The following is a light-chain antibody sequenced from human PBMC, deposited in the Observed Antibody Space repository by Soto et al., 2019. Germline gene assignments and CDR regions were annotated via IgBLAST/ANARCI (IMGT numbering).Light chain of an antibody. Sequence: DIQMTQSPSSLSASVGDRVTITCRASQSISSYLNWYQQKPGKAPKLLIYAASSLQSGVPSRFSGSGSGTDFTLTISSLQPEDFATYYCQQSYCTLWTFGQGTKLEIK. V-gene: IGKV1-39*01. CDR3: QQSYCTLWT. CDR2: AAS. CDR1: QSISSY. J-gene: IGKJ2*02.